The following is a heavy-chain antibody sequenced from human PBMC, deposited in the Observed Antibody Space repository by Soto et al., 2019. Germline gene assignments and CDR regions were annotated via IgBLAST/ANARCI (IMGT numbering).Heavy chain of an antibody. CDR1: GGTFSSYA. CDR3: ARAFTEDIVVVPAAINWFDP. Sequence: ASVKVSCKASGGTFSSYAISWVRQAPGQGLEWMGGIIANNGKTNYAQKIQGRVTMTTDTSTSTAYMELRSLRSDDTAVYYCARAFTEDIVVVPAAINWFDPWGQGTLVTVSS. CDR2: IIANNGKT. D-gene: IGHD2-2*01. J-gene: IGHJ5*02. V-gene: IGHV1-18*01.